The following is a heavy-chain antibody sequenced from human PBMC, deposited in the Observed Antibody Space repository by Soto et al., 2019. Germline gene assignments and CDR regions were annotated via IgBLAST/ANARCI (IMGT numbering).Heavy chain of an antibody. CDR1: GYTFTNYG. J-gene: IGHJ5*02. CDR3: ARAPWDVLWFGELLVDHWFDP. CDR2: ISAYNGNT. D-gene: IGHD3-10*01. V-gene: IGHV1-18*04. Sequence: ASVKVSCRASGYTFTNYGISWVRQAPRKGLEWMGWISAYNGNTNYAQKLHGRVTMTTDTSTSTAYMELRSLRSDDTSVYYCARAPWDVLWFGELLVDHWFDPWGQGTLVTVSS.